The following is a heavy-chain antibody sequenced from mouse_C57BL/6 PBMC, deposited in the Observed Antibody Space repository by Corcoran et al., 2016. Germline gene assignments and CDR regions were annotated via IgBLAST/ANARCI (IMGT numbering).Heavy chain of an antibody. D-gene: IGHD1-1*01. V-gene: IGHV1-26*01. CDR2: INPNNGGT. CDR1: GYTFTDYY. Sequence: EVQLQQSGPELVKPGASVKISCKASGYTFTDYYMNWVKQSHGKSLEWIGDINPNNGGTSYNQKFKGKATLTVDKSSSTAYMELRSLTSEDSAVYYCARSGDYYGSSYVKGYAMDYWGQGTSVTVSS. CDR3: ARSGDYYGSSYVKGYAMDY. J-gene: IGHJ4*01.